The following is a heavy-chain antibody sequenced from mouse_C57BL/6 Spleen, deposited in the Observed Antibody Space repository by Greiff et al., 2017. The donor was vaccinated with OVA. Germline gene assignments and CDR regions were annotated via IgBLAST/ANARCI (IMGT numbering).Heavy chain of an antibody. Sequence: EVMLVESEGGLVQPGSSMKLSCTASGFTFSDYYMAWVRQVPEKGLEWVANINYDGSSTYYLDSLKSRFIISRDNAKNILYLQMSSLKSEDTATYYCARGSNWYCDVWGTGTTVTVSS. CDR2: INYDGSST. D-gene: IGHD5-1*01. J-gene: IGHJ1*03. V-gene: IGHV5-16*01. CDR1: GFTFSDYY. CDR3: ARGSNWYCDV.